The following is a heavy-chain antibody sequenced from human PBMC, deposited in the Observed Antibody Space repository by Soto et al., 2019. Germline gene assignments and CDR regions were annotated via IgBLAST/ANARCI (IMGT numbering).Heavy chain of an antibody. D-gene: IGHD6-13*01. CDR1: GGSISSSSYY. Sequence: PSETLSLTCTVSGGSISSSSYYWGWIRQPPGKGLEWIGSIYYSGSTYYNPSLKSRVTISVDTSKNQFSLKPSSVTAADTAVYYCASRQQREDAWGQGTLVTVSS. J-gene: IGHJ5*02. V-gene: IGHV4-39*01. CDR2: IYYSGST. CDR3: ASRQQREDA.